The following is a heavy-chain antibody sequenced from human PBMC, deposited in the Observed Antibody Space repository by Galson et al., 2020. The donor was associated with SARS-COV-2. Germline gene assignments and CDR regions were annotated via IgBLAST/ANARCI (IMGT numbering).Heavy chain of an antibody. CDR2: INPNSGGT. V-gene: IGHV1-2*02. Sequence: ASVKVSCKASGYTFTGYYMHWVRQAPGQGLEWMGWINPNSGGTNYAQKFQGRVTMTRDTSISTAYMELSRLRSDDTAVYYCARGAVSAFYGSGSYYKRDAFDIWGQGTMVTVSS. CDR3: ARGAVSAFYGSGSYYKRDAFDI. J-gene: IGHJ3*02. CDR1: GYTFTGYY. D-gene: IGHD3-10*01.